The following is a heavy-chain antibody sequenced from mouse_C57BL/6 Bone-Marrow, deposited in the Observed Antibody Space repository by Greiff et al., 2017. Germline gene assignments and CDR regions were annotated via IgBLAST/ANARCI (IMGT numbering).Heavy chain of an antibody. J-gene: IGHJ1*03. CDR3: ARPGVRRGWYFDV. V-gene: IGHV5-17*01. Sequence: EVKLMESGGGLVKPGGSLKLSCAASGFTFSDYGMHWVRQAPEKGLEWVAYISSGSSTIYYADTVKGRFTISRDHAKNTVFLQMTSLRSEDTAMYYWARPGVRRGWYFDVWGTGTTVTVAS. CDR1: GFTFSDYG. CDR2: ISSGSSTI. D-gene: IGHD2-14*01.